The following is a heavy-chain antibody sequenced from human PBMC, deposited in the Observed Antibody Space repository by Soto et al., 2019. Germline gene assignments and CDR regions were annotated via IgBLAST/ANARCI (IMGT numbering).Heavy chain of an antibody. CDR3: ATEGGYPGSNIYGAY. Sequence: EVQLVESGGGLVEPGGSIRLSCVASGFTFTKAYMTWVRQAPGKGLEWVGRIKGSHAGGTTDYATSVKGRFTISRDDSKIRLYLQMNSLKTEDTSVYYCATEGGYPGSNIYGAYWGQGTLVTVSS. J-gene: IGHJ4*02. V-gene: IGHV3-15*01. CDR1: GFTFTKAY. CDR2: IKGSHAGGTT. D-gene: IGHD1-26*01.